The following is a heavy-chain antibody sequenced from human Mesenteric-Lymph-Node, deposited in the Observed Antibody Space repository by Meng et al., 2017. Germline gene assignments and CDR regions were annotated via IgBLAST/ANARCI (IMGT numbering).Heavy chain of an antibody. D-gene: IGHD6-13*01. J-gene: IGHJ5*02. CDR3: ARVAAAGNEWFDP. CDR2: IYHSGST. CDR1: GGSISSINW. Sequence: QVQLQEPGPGLVQPSETLSLTCAVSGGSISSINWWTWVRQPPGKGLEWIGEIYHSGSTNYNPSLKSRVTISVDKSKNQFSLKLSSVTAADTAVYYCARVAAAGNEWFDPWGQGTLVTVSS. V-gene: IGHV4-4*02.